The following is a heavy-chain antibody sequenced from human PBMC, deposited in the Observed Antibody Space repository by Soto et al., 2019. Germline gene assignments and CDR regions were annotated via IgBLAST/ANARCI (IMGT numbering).Heavy chain of an antibody. CDR2: IYNTGR. J-gene: IGHJ6*02. CDR3: ARVGEEYNYHGMAV. V-gene: IGHV4-31*03. CDR1: GGSIRSGGYF. D-gene: IGHD3-10*01. Sequence: SETLSLTCTVSGGSIRSGGYFWTWIRQRPGKGLEWIGNIYNTGRSYNPSLKSRLTISVDTSQNQFSLRLSSVTAADTAVYFCARVGEEYNYHGMAVWGQGTTVTVSS.